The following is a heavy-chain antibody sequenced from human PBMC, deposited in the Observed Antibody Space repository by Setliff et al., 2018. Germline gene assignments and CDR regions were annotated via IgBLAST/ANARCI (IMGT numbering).Heavy chain of an antibody. CDR2: VLDTGIT. V-gene: IGHV4-59*11. J-gene: IGHJ5*01. CDR1: GGSISSSHS. Sequence: SETLSLTCTVSGGSISSSHSWSWIRQPPGKEMEWIGNVLDTGITNYNPSLEGRVTISVDTSKNQFSLSLTSVTAANTALYYCARRHLLSWFDSWGQGHLVTVSS. CDR3: ARRHLLSWFDS.